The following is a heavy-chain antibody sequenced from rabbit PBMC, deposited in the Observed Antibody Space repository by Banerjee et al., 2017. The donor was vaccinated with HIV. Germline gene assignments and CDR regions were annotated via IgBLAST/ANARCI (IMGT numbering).Heavy chain of an antibody. Sequence: QQLVESGGDLVKPGASLTLTCTASGFSFSTGYDMCWVRQAPGKGLEWIACIYTDYGITYYASWAKGRFTISKTSSTTVTLQMTSLTGADTATYFCARDSDDGVADYGYGMDLWGPGTLVTVS. D-gene: IGHD3-1*01. V-gene: IGHV1S40*01. CDR1: GFSFSTGYD. CDR2: IYTDYGIT. J-gene: IGHJ4*01. CDR3: ARDSDDGVADYGYGMDL.